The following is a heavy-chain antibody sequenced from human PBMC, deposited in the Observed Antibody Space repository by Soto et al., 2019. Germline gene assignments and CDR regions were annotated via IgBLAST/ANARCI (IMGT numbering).Heavy chain of an antibody. CDR3: ARRSIYGDYTIDL. Sequence: GESLKISCRGFGYNFSTYWIGWERQMPGKGLEWMGVMFPGDSDATYSPSFQGQVTISIDKSISTAFLQWSSLKASDSAMYYCARRSIYGDYTIDLWGQGTLVTVS. J-gene: IGHJ5*02. CDR2: MFPGDSDA. D-gene: IGHD4-17*01. CDR1: GYNFSTYW. V-gene: IGHV5-51*01.